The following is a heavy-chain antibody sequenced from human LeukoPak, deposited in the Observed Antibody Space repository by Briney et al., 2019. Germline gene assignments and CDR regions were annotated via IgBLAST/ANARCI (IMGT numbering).Heavy chain of an antibody. V-gene: IGHV3-74*01. D-gene: IGHD6-13*01. CDR2: IDTDGSST. CDR1: GFTFSSYW. Sequence: RGGCLRLSCAASGFTFSSYWMHWVRQAPGKGLVWVSRIDTDGSSTSYADSVKGRFTISRDNAKNTLYLQMSSLRAEDTALYYCILAAAGTEFNSWGQGSLVTVSS. J-gene: IGHJ4*02. CDR3: ILAAAGTEFNS.